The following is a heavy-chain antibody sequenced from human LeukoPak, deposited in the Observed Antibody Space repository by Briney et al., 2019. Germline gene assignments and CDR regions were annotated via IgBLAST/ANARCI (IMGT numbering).Heavy chain of an antibody. V-gene: IGHV1-18*01. Sequence: ASVKVSCKASVYTFTSYGISWVRQAPGQGLEWMGWISAYNGNTNYAQKLQGRVTITTDTSTSTAYKELRSLRSDDTAVYYCAREAVVRYPDYWGQGTLVTVPS. D-gene: IGHD3-9*01. CDR3: AREAVVRYPDY. CDR2: ISAYNGNT. CDR1: VYTFTSYG. J-gene: IGHJ4*02.